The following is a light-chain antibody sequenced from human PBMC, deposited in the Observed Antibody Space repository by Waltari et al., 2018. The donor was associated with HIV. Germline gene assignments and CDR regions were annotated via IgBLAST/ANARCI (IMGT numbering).Light chain of an antibody. J-gene: IGKJ2*01. CDR3: QQRSNWPRT. CDR2: DAS. V-gene: IGKV3-11*01. CDR1: KRVGNY. Sequence: EIVLTQSPATLSLSPGERATLACRASKRVGNYLVGYQQKSGQAPRLLMYDASNRATGIPARFNGIGSGTDFTLTISSLEPEDFAVYYCQQRSNWPRTFGQGTKLEIK.